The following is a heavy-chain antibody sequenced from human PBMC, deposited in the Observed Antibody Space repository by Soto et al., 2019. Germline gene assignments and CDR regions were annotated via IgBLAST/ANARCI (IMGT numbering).Heavy chain of an antibody. J-gene: IGHJ4*02. CDR1: GGFLSESY. V-gene: IGHV4-34*01. CDR3: ASRDPGTSVDY. CDR2: LYRTGST. Sequence: PSETLSLTCAVYGGFLSESYWTWVRQPPGQGLEWIGELYRTGSTNYNPSLKSRVTISLDKSENQFSLKVTSLTAADTAVYYCASRDPGTSVDYWGQGTLVTV. D-gene: IGHD1-7*01.